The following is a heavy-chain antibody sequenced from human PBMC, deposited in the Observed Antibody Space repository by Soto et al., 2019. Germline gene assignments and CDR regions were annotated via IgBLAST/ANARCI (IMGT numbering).Heavy chain of an antibody. J-gene: IGHJ4*02. CDR3: ARATGADKEDY. CDR2: MNEYGSER. CDR1: GFIFSSYW. V-gene: IGHV3-7*04. D-gene: IGHD3-10*01. Sequence: EVQLVESGGGLVQPGGSLRLSCSASGFIFSSYWMSWLRQAPGKGLEWVASMNEYGSERYYVDCVKGRFTISRDNATNSLFMQMNSLRAEDTAVYYCARATGADKEDYWGQGTLVTGST.